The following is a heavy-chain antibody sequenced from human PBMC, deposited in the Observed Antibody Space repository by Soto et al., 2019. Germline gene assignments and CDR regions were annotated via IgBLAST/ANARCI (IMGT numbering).Heavy chain of an antibody. CDR3: AKRHQELIAARRLGVRYYYYYYYMDV. CDR1: GFTFSSYA. V-gene: IGHV3-23*01. Sequence: GGSLRLSCAASGFTFSSYAMSWVRQAPGKGLEWVSAISGSGGSTYYADSGKGRFTISRDNSKNTLYLQMNSLRAEDTAVYYCAKRHQELIAARRLGVRYYYYYYYMDVWGKGTTVTVSS. J-gene: IGHJ6*03. D-gene: IGHD6-6*01. CDR2: ISGSGGST.